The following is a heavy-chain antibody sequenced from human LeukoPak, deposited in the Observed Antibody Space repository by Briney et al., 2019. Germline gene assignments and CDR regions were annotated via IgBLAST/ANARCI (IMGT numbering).Heavy chain of an antibody. D-gene: IGHD6-6*01. Sequence: SETLSLTCTVSGYSLSSGYYWGWIRPPPGKGLEWIGYIYYSGNTNYNPSLKSRVTILVDTSKNQVALKLSSVTAADTAVYFCARDWGVGGRPGYMDVWGKGTTVTVSS. CDR2: IYYSGNT. CDR1: GYSLSSGYY. V-gene: IGHV4-61*01. CDR3: ARDWGVGGRPGYMDV. J-gene: IGHJ6*03.